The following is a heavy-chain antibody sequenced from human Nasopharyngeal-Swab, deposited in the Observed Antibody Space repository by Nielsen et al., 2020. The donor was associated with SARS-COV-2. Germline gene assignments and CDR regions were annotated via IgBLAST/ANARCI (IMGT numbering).Heavy chain of an antibody. D-gene: IGHD3/OR15-3a*01. J-gene: IGHJ6*02. V-gene: IGHV4-61*02. Sequence: LRLSCTVSGGSISSGSYYWSWIRQPAGKGLEWIGRIYTSGSTNYNPSLKSRVTISVDTSKNQFSLKLSSVTAADTAVYYCASGPFGPGDSYYYYGLDVWGQGTTVTVSS. CDR1: GGSISSGSYY. CDR3: ASGPFGPGDSYYYYGLDV. CDR2: IYTSGST.